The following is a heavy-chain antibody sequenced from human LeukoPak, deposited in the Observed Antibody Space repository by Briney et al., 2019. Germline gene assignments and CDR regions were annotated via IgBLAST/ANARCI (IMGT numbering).Heavy chain of an antibody. CDR3: AKGTYYDFWSGPKYYFDY. CDR2: ISCSGAST. Sequence: PGGSLRLSCAASGFTFSSYAMSWVRQAPGRGLEWVSAISCSGASTYYSDSVKGRFTISRDNSKNTLYLQMNSLRAEDTAVYYCAKGTYYDFWSGPKYYFDYWGQGTLVTVSS. CDR1: GFTFSSYA. D-gene: IGHD3-3*01. J-gene: IGHJ4*02. V-gene: IGHV3-23*01.